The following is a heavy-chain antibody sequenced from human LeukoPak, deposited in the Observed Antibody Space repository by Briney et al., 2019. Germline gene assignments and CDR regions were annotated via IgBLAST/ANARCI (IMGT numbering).Heavy chain of an antibody. CDR3: ARDLVYSSGWYRAICY. J-gene: IGHJ4*02. CDR1: GFTFSSYG. D-gene: IGHD6-19*01. CDR2: IWYDGSNK. V-gene: IGHV3-33*01. Sequence: PGGSLRLSCAASGFTFSSYGMHWVRQAPGKGLEWVAVIWYDGSNKYYADSVKGRFSISRDNSKNTLYLQMTSLRGEDTAVYYCARDLVYSSGWYRAICYWGEGTLVTVSS.